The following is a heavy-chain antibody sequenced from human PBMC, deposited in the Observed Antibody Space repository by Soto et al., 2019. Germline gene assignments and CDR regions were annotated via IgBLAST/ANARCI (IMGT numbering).Heavy chain of an antibody. CDR3: ARQKRGLWFGELLSAFDI. CDR1: GGSFSVYY. J-gene: IGHJ3*02. D-gene: IGHD3-10*01. CDR2: INHSGST. V-gene: IGHV4-34*01. Sequence: PSETLALTCAVYGGSFSVYYWSWIRQPPGKGLEWIGEINHSGSTNYNPSLKSRVTISVDTSKNQFSLKLSSVTAADTAVYYCARQKRGLWFGELLSAFDIWGQGTMVTVSS.